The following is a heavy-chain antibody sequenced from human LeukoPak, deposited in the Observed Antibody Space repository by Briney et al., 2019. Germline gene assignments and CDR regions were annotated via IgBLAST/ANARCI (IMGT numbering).Heavy chain of an antibody. CDR1: GGTFNSNV. V-gene: IGHV1-69*01. CDR2: IIPLFGRT. J-gene: IGHJ4*02. D-gene: IGHD3-9*01. Sequence: GSSVKVSCTASGGTFNSNVISWVRQAPGQGLEWMGGIIPLFGRTNYAQKFQGRVTITADESTSTAYLELSSLRSGDTAVYYCARSILTGITVNPFEYWGQGTLVTVSS. CDR3: ARSILTGITVNPFEY.